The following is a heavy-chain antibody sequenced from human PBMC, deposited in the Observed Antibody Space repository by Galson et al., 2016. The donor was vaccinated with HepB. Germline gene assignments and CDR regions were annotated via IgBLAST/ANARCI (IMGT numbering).Heavy chain of an antibody. Sequence: LRLSCAASGFMFNIHGIHWVRQAPGKGLEWVALIWNHGGIQEYADSVKGRFTISRDNSKNMAFLEMNSLRAEDSGLYYCAREDILGGYGMGVCGQGTTVTVSS. CDR3: AREDILGGYGMGV. CDR2: IWNHGGIQ. V-gene: IGHV3-33*01. D-gene: IGHD5-12*01. CDR1: GFMFNIHG. J-gene: IGHJ6*02.